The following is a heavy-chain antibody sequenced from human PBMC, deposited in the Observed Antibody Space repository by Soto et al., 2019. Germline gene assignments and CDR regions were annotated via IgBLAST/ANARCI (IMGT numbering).Heavy chain of an antibody. CDR3: AREWRAAADTYYYYYGMDV. Sequence: SETLSLTCTVSGGSISSGDYYWSWIRQPPGKGLEWIGYIYYSGSTNYNPSLKSRVTISVDTSKNQFSLKLSSVTAADTAVYYCAREWRAAADTYYYYYGMDVWGQGTTVTVSS. J-gene: IGHJ6*02. CDR2: IYYSGST. D-gene: IGHD6-13*01. CDR1: GGSISSGDYY. V-gene: IGHV4-61*08.